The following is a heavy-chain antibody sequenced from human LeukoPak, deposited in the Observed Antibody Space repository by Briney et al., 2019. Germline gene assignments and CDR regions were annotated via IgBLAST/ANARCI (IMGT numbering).Heavy chain of an antibody. V-gene: IGHV4-34*01. J-gene: IGHJ3*02. CDR3: ARDLSKGTTVTTDNAFDI. CDR2: INHSGST. D-gene: IGHD4-17*01. Sequence: ASETLSLTCAVYGGSFSGYYWSWIRQPPGKGLEWIGEINHSGSTNYNPSLKSRVTISVDTSKNQFSLKLSSVTAADTAVYYCARDLSKGTTVTTDNAFDIWGQGTMVTVSS. CDR1: GGSFSGYY.